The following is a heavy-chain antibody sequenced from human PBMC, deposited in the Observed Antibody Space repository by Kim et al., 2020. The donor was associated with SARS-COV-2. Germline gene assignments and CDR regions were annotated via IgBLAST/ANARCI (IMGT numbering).Heavy chain of an antibody. CDR2: INPNSGGT. CDR1: GYTFTGYY. CDR3: ARGGLTRTQGYCSSTSCYTGEFDY. Sequence: ASVKVSCKASGYTFTGYYMHWVRQAPGQGLEWMGLINPNSGGTNYAQKFQGRVTMTRDTSISTAYMELSRLRSDDTAVYYCARGGLTRTQGYCSSTSCYTGEFDYWGQGTLVTVSS. V-gene: IGHV1-2*02. J-gene: IGHJ4*02. D-gene: IGHD2-2*02.